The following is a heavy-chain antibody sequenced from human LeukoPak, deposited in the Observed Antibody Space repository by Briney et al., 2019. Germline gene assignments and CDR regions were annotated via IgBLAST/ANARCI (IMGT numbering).Heavy chain of an antibody. Sequence: PGGSLRPSCAASGFTFSSYWMHSVSQDPGKGLVWVSRINSDGSSTGYAASVKARSTISRANAKKTLCLQMNSLRAEDTAVYYCARVDSGWARRYFALWGGGTLVTVSS. V-gene: IGHV3-74*01. CDR3: ARVDSGWARRYFAL. J-gene: IGHJ2*01. D-gene: IGHD6-19*01. CDR2: INSDGSST. CDR1: GFTFSSYW.